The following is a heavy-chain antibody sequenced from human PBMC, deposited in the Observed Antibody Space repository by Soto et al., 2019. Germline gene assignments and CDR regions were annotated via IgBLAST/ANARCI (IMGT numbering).Heavy chain of an antibody. V-gene: IGHV3-33*01. J-gene: IGHJ6*02. D-gene: IGHD2-15*01. CDR3: ARDRYCSGGSCDYYYGMDV. CDR2: IWYDGSNK. Sequence: SLRLSCAASGFTFSSYGMHWVRQAQGKGLEWVAVIWYDGSNKYYADSVKGRFTISRDNSKNTLYLQMNSLRAEDTAVYYCARDRYCSGGSCDYYYGMDVWGQGTTVTVSS. CDR1: GFTFSSYG.